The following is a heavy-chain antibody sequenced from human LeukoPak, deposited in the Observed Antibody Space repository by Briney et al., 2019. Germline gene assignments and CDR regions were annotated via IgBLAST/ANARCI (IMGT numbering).Heavy chain of an antibody. V-gene: IGHV3-21*01. CDR2: ISSSSSYI. CDR1: GFTFSSYS. CDR3: ARDSAVDCSGGSCYSDFQH. D-gene: IGHD2-15*01. Sequence: GGSLRLSCAASGFTFSSYSMNWDRQAPGKGLEWVSSISSSSSYIYYADSVKGRFTISRDNAKNSLYLQMNSLRAEDTAVYYCARDSAVDCSGGSCYSDFQHWGQGTLVTVSS. J-gene: IGHJ1*01.